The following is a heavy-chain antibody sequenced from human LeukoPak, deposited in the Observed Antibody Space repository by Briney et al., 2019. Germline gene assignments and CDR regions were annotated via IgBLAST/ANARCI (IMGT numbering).Heavy chain of an antibody. V-gene: IGHV1-69*13. J-gene: IGHJ6*02. D-gene: IGHD2-15*01. Sequence: SVTVSCTASGYTFTSYGISWVRQAPGQGLEWMGGIIPIFGTANYAQKFQGRVTITADESTSTAYMELSSLRSEDTAVYYCARVLCSGGSCYSNYYYYGMDVWGQGTTVTVSS. CDR2: IIPIFGTA. CDR3: ARVLCSGGSCYSNYYYYGMDV. CDR1: GYTFTSYG.